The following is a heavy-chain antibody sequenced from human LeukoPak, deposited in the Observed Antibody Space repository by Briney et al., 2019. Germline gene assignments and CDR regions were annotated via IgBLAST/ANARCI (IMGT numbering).Heavy chain of an antibody. CDR3: ARDVLNWFDP. D-gene: IGHD4/OR15-4a*01. J-gene: IGHJ5*02. CDR2: IYYSGST. V-gene: IGHV4-39*07. Sequence: SETLSLTCTVSGGSISSSSYYWGWIRRPPGKGLEWIGSIYYSGSTYYNPSLKSRVTISVDTSKNQFSLKLSSVTAADTAVYYCARDVLNWFDPWGQGTLVTVSS. CDR1: GGSISSSSYY.